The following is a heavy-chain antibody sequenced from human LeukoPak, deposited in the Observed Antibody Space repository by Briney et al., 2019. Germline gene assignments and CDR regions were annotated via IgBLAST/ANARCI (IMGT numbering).Heavy chain of an antibody. D-gene: IGHD6-19*01. J-gene: IGHJ5*02. V-gene: IGHV3-23*01. CDR3: AKATEWLVPNWFDP. Sequence: PGASLRLSCAPSGFTFSSYAMSWVRQAPGKGLEWVSAISGSGGSTYYADSVKGRFTISRDNSKNTLYLQMNSLRAEDTAVYYCAKATEWLVPNWFDPWGQGTLVTVSS. CDR1: GFTFSSYA. CDR2: ISGSGGST.